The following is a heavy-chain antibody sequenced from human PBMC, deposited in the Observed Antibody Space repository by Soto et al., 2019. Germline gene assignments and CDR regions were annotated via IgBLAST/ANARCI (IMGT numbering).Heavy chain of an antibody. Sequence: QVQLVQSGAEVKKPGSSVKVSCKASGGTFSSYAISWVRQAPGQGLEWMGGIIPIFGTANYAQKFQGRVTISSDESTSKAYMELSSLRSEDTAAYYSAGIVQPRYYYGMDVWGQGTTVTVSS. CDR1: GGTFSSYA. D-gene: IGHD3-22*01. J-gene: IGHJ6*02. CDR3: AGIVQPRYYYGMDV. CDR2: IIPIFGTA. V-gene: IGHV1-69*05.